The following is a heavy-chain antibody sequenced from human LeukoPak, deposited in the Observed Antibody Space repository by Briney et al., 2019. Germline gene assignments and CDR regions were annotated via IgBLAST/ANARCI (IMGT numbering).Heavy chain of an antibody. Sequence: GGSLRLSCAASGFSFSSYGMHWVRQAPGKGLEWVAVIWYDGGNKYYADSVKGRFTISRDNSKNTLYLQLNSLRVEDTAVYYCARENWGIDYWGQGTLVTVSS. J-gene: IGHJ4*02. CDR2: IWYDGGNK. CDR1: GFSFSSYG. D-gene: IGHD3-16*01. CDR3: ARENWGIDY. V-gene: IGHV3-33*01.